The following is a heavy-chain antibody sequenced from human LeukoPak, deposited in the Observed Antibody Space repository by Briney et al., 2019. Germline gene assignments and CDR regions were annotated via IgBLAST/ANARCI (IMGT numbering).Heavy chain of an antibody. Sequence: GGSLRLSCAASGFTFDDYGMSWVRQAPGKGLEWVSGINWNGGSTGYADSVRGRFIISRDNAKTSLFLQMSSLRVEDTAVYYCARARIAAPLLDYWGQGTLVTVSS. CDR2: INWNGGST. J-gene: IGHJ4*02. CDR3: ARARIAAPLLDY. V-gene: IGHV3-20*04. CDR1: GFTFDDYG. D-gene: IGHD6-13*01.